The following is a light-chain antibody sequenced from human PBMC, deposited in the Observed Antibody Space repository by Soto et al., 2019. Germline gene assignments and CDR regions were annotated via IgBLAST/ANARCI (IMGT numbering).Light chain of an antibody. CDR3: NSYSGSNNFVV. CDR2: EVN. CDR1: SSDVGGYDY. Sequence: QSVLTQPPSPSGPPGQSVTISCTGTSSDVGGYDYVSWYQQHPGKAPELIIYEVNKRPSGVPDRFSGSKSGNTASLTVSGLQAEDEADYYCNSYSGSNNFVVFGTGTKVTVL. V-gene: IGLV2-8*01. J-gene: IGLJ1*01.